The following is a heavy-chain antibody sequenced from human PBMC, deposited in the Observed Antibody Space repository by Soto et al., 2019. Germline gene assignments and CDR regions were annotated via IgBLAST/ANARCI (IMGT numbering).Heavy chain of an antibody. CDR1: GYTLTELS. D-gene: IGHD3-3*01. CDR2: FDPEDGET. J-gene: IGHJ4*02. Sequence: ASVKVSCKVSGYTLTELSMHWVRQAPGKGLEWMGGFDPEDGETIYAQKFQGRVTMTEDTSTDTAYMELSSLRSEDTAVYYCATVSLRSQVVGVVIISSFDYWGQGTLVTVS. CDR3: ATVSLRSQVVGVVIISSFDY. V-gene: IGHV1-24*01.